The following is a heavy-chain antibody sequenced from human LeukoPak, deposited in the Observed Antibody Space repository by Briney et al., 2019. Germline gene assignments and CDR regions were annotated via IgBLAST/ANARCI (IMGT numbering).Heavy chain of an antibody. V-gene: IGHV1-2*02. CDR3: ARAKLDDCGGVCDQYFQH. J-gene: IGHJ1*01. D-gene: IGHD2-21*02. CDR2: INPNSGGT. CDR1: GYTFTGYY. Sequence: GASVKVSCKASGYTFTGYYMHWVRQAPGQALEWMGWINPNSGGTNFAQKFQGRVTLTRDTSINTAYMELSSLRSDDTAVYYCARAKLDDCGGVCDQYFQHWGQGTLVTVSS.